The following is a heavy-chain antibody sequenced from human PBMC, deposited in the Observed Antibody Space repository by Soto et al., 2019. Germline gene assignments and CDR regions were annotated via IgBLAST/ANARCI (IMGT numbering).Heavy chain of an antibody. J-gene: IGHJ4*02. CDR2: INAGNGNT. CDR3: ARSYISDDYGCDY. CDR1: GYTFTSYA. V-gene: IGHV1-3*01. Sequence: ASVKVSCKASGYTFTSYAMHWVRQAPGQRLEWMGWINAGNGNTKYSQKFQGRVTITRDTSASTAYMELSSLRSEDTAVYYCARSYISDDYGCDYWGQGTLVTVSS. D-gene: IGHD4-17*01.